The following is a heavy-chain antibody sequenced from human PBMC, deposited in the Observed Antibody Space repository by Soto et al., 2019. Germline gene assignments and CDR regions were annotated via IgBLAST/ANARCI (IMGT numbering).Heavy chain of an antibody. D-gene: IGHD2-2*02. CDR2: IYYSGST. V-gene: IGHV4-59*08. J-gene: IGHJ5*02. CDR3: ARHFPAPRVTPYTPFDP. Sequence: PSETLSLTCTVSGGSISSYYWSWIRQPPGKGLEWIGYIYYSGSTNYNPSLKSRVTISVDTSKNQFSLKLSSVTAADTAVYYCARHFPAPRVTPYTPFDPWGQGTLVTVSS. CDR1: GGSISSYY.